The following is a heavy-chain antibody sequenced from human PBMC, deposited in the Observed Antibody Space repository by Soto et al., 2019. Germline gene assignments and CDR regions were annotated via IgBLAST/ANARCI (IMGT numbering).Heavy chain of an antibody. J-gene: IGHJ6*02. D-gene: IGHD6-6*01. CDR1: GYTFTSYG. CDR3: ARENSHPKSRDEYSSAWDYYGMDV. Sequence: GASVKVSCKASGYTFTSYGISWVRQAPGQGLEWMGWISAYNGNTNYAQKLQGRVTMTTDTSTSTAYMELRSLRSDDTAVYYCARENSHPKSRDEYSSAWDYYGMDVWGQGTTVTVSS. V-gene: IGHV1-18*01. CDR2: ISAYNGNT.